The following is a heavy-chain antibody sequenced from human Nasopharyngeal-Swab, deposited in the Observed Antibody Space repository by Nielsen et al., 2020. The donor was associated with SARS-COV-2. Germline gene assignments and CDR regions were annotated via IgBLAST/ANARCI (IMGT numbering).Heavy chain of an antibody. CDR3: ARAHGPALLWFGVMDV. V-gene: IGHV3-23*01. D-gene: IGHD3-10*01. CDR2: ISGSGGST. J-gene: IGHJ6*02. CDR1: GFTFSSYA. Sequence: GGSLRLSCAASGFTFSSYAMSWVRQAPGKGLEWVSAISGSGGSTYYADSVKGRFTISRDNSKNTLYLQMNSLRAEDTAVYYCARAHGPALLWFGVMDVWGQGTTVTVSS.